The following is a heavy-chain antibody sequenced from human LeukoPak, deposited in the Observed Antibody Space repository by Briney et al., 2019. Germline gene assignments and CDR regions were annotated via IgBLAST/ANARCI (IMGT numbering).Heavy chain of an antibody. J-gene: IGHJ6*03. D-gene: IGHD2-15*01. CDR1: GGSFSGYY. CDR3: ARGDVGYCSGGSCPIFFYYYYYMDV. V-gene: IGHV4-34*01. CDR2: INHSGST. Sequence: KPSETLSLTCAVYGGSFSGYYWSWIRQPPGKGLEWIGEINHSGSTNYNPSLKSRVTISVDTSKNQFSLKLSSVTAADTAVYYCARGDVGYCSGGSCPIFFYYYYYMDVWGKGTTVTVSS.